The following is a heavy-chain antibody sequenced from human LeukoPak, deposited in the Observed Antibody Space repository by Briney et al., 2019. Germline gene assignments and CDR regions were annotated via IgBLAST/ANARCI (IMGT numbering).Heavy chain of an antibody. V-gene: IGHV4-59*01. D-gene: IGHD3-10*01. CDR1: GGSISSYY. CDR3: ARGGYYGSGNDFRFDP. J-gene: IGHJ5*02. Sequence: SETLSLTCTVSGGSISSYYWSWIRQPPGKGLEWSVYIYYSGSTNYKPSLKSRVTISVDTSKNQFSLKLSSVTAADTAVYYCARGGYYGSGNDFRFDPWGQGTLVTVSS. CDR2: IYYSGST.